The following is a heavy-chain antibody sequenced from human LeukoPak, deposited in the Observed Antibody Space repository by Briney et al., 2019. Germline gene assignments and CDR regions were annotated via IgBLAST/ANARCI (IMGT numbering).Heavy chain of an antibody. CDR2: INFSGGST. V-gene: IGHV1-46*01. CDR3: ARGGFGYRGVLNWFNP. Sequence: ASVKVSCKAYGYTFTSYYMHWVRQAPGQGLEWMGLINFSGGSTNYAQKFKGRVTLTRDTSKNQFSLKLSSVTAADTAVYYCARGGFGYRGVLNWFNPWGQGTLVTVSS. CDR1: GYTFTSYY. J-gene: IGHJ5*02. D-gene: IGHD5-24*01.